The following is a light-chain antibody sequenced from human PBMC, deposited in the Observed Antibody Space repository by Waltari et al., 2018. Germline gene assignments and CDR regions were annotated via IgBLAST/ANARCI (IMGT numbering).Light chain of an antibody. V-gene: IGKV3-15*01. CDR3: QHHDNWPYT. Sequence: EIVMTQSPATLSVSPGENATLTCRASQSVSSNLAWYHQKPGQTPRLLIYGASTRAAGIPARFRGSGSGTEFTLTISSLQSEDFAVYYCQHHDNWPYTFGQGTHLEIK. CDR2: GAS. CDR1: QSVSSN. J-gene: IGKJ2*01.